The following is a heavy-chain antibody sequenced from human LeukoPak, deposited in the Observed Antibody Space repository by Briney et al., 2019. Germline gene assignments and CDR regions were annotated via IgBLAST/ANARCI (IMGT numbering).Heavy chain of an antibody. Sequence: SVKVSCKASGYTFTSYAISWVRQAPGQGLEWMGGIIPIFGTANYAQKFQGRVTITADESTSTAYMELSSLRSEDTAVYYCARQLYYYGSGSYYYFDYWGQGTLVTVSS. CDR1: GYTFTSYA. D-gene: IGHD3-10*01. CDR2: IIPIFGTA. J-gene: IGHJ4*02. CDR3: ARQLYYYGSGSYYYFDY. V-gene: IGHV1-69*13.